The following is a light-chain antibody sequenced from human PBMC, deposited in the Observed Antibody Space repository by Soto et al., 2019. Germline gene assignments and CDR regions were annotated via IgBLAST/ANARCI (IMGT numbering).Light chain of an antibody. J-gene: IGKJ4*01. V-gene: IGKV3-11*01. CDR3: QQRSNWPST. Sequence: EIVLTQAPATLSLSPGNRATLSCRASPSVSGALAWYQQKPGQAPRHLIYDASNRATGFPARFSGSGSGTDFTLTITSLEPEDFAVYYCQQRSNWPSTLGGGTKVEI. CDR2: DAS. CDR1: PSVSGA.